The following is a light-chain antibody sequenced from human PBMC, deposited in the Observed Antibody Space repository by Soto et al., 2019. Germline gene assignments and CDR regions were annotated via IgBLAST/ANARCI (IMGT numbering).Light chain of an antibody. J-gene: IGKJ1*01. CDR3: QQRSNWPPVWT. Sequence: EIGVTQSPATLSLSTGERATLSCRASQSVSSYLAWYQQKPGQAPRLLIYDASNRATGIPARFSGSGSGTDFTLTISSLEPEDFAVYYCQQRSNWPPVWTFGQGTKVDIK. CDR1: QSVSSY. V-gene: IGKV3-11*01. CDR2: DAS.